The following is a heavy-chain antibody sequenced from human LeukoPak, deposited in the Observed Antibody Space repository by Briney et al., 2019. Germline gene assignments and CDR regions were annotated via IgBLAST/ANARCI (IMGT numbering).Heavy chain of an antibody. CDR3: AKTDYGDYCAFNI. CDR2: FYLSGTT. Sequence: SETLSLTCAVRDYSISSGYSWGWVRQPPGKGLEWIANFYLSGTTYYNPSLKSRVTISLGTSNNHFSLRLSSVAASDTAVYWCAKTDYGDYCAFNIWGQGTMVTVSS. V-gene: IGHV4-38-2*01. J-gene: IGHJ3*02. CDR1: DYSISSGYS. D-gene: IGHD4-17*01.